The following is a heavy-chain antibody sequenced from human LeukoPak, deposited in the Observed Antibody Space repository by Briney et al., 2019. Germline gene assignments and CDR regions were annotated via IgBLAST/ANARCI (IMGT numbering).Heavy chain of an antibody. CDR1: GFTFSSYA. CDR3: AREVAAWGAFDI. D-gene: IGHD7-27*01. Sequence: GGSLRLSCAASGFTFSSYAMHWVRQAPGKGLEYVPAISSNGGSTYYANSVKGRFTISRDNSKNTLYLQMGSLRAEDMAVYYCAREVAAWGAFDIWGQGTMVTVS. V-gene: IGHV3-64*01. J-gene: IGHJ3*02. CDR2: ISSNGGST.